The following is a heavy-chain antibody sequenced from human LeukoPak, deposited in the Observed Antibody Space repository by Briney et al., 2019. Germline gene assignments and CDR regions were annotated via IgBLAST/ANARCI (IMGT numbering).Heavy chain of an antibody. CDR1: GFTFSSYG. Sequence: PGGSLRLSCAASGFTFSSYGMHWVRQAPGKGLEWVAVICYDGSNKYYADSVKGRFTISRDNSKNTLYLQMNSLRAEDTAVYYCARQYYDSSGYYRNTLDYYGMDVWGQGTTVTVSS. J-gene: IGHJ6*02. D-gene: IGHD3-22*01. CDR2: ICYDGSNK. CDR3: ARQYYDSSGYYRNTLDYYGMDV. V-gene: IGHV3-33*01.